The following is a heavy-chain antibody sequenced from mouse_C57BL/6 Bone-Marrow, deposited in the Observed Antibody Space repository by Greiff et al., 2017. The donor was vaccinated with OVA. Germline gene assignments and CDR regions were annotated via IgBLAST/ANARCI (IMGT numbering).Heavy chain of an antibody. CDR2: ISSGGSYT. D-gene: IGHD1-1*01. J-gene: IGHJ2*01. Sequence: EVHLVESGGDLVKPGGSLKLSCAASGFTFSSYGMSWVRQTPDKRLEWVATISSGGSYTYYPDSVKGRFTISRDNAKNTLYLQMSSLKSEDTAMYYCARHPFYYYGSSPFDYWGQGTTLTVSS. CDR3: ARHPFYYYGSSPFDY. CDR1: GFTFSSYG. V-gene: IGHV5-6*01.